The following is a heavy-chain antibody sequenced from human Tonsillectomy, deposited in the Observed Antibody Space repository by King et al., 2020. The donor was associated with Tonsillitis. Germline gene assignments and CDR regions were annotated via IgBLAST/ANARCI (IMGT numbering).Heavy chain of an antibody. V-gene: IGHV4-39*01. D-gene: IGHD4-11*01. Sequence: QLQESGPGLVKPSETLSLTCTVSGGSICSSSYYWGWIRQPPGKGLEWIGSIYYSGSTYYNPSLKSRVTISVDTSKNQFSLKLSSVTAADTAVYYCATLKLRLNWFDPWGQGTLVTVSS. CDR1: GGSICSSSYY. J-gene: IGHJ5*02. CDR2: IYYSGST. CDR3: ATLKLRLNWFDP.